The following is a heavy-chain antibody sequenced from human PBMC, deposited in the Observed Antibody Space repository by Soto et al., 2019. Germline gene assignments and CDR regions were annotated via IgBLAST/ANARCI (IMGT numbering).Heavy chain of an antibody. CDR3: ANRLGSF. V-gene: IGHV4-34*01. Sequence: QVQLQQWGTGLLKPSETLSLTCSVYGGSFSTYYWAWIRQPPGKGLEWIGETHHSGSTTYSPSLMSRVSISIDTSRNQVSLKLRAVTAADTGVYYCANRLGSFWGQGALVTGSS. CDR1: GGSFSTYY. CDR2: THHSGST. D-gene: IGHD3-16*01. J-gene: IGHJ4*02.